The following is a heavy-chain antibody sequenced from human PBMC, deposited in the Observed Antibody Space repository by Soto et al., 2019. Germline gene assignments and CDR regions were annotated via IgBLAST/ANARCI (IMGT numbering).Heavy chain of an antibody. Sequence: GGSLRLSCAASGLTFSSYGMHWVRQAPGKGLEWVAVIWYDGSNKYYADSVKGRFTISRDNSKNTLYLQMNSLRAEDTAVYYCARSDPYYDYVWGSYRTNFLDYWGQGTLVTVSS. V-gene: IGHV3-33*01. D-gene: IGHD3-16*02. CDR2: IWYDGSNK. CDR1: GLTFSSYG. J-gene: IGHJ4*02. CDR3: ARSDPYYDYVWGSYRTNFLDY.